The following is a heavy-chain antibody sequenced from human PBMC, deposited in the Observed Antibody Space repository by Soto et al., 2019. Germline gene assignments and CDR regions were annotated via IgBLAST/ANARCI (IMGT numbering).Heavy chain of an antibody. CDR1: GFTFSSHW. J-gene: IGHJ3*01. V-gene: IGHV3-7*01. Sequence: PGVSLRLSFAAYGFTFSSHWMSWFRQAPGQGLEWVANIKQDGSERYYVDSVKGRFTISRDNAKNSLYLQMNSLRAEDTAVYYCARGGDIEVVRAVRDLKRLWGQGTMVTV. CDR3: ARGGDIEVVRAVRDLKRL. D-gene: IGHD2-2*01. CDR2: IKQDGSER.